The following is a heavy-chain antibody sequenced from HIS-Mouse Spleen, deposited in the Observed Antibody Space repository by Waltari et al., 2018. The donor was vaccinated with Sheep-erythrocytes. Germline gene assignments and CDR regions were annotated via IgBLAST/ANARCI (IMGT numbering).Heavy chain of an antibody. CDR2: IYYSGST. CDR3: ARALIITMVRGVTSNWFDP. D-gene: IGHD3-10*01. J-gene: IGHJ5*02. V-gene: IGHV4-31*03. CDR1: GGSISSGGYY. Sequence: QVQLQESGPGLVKPSQTLSLTCTVSGGSISSGGYYWSWIRQHPGKGLEWIGYIYYSGSTYSTPALKSRVTISVDTSKNQFSLKLSSVTAADTAVYYCARALIITMVRGVTSNWFDPWGQGTLVTVSS.